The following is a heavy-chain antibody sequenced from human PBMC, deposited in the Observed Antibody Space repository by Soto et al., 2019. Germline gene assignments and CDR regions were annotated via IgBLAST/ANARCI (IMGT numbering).Heavy chain of an antibody. Sequence: VGSLRLSCAASGFTFSSYGMHWVRQAPGKGLEWVAVIWYDGSNKYYADSVKGRFTISRDNSKNTLYLQMNSLRAEDTAVYYCARDRKYSSSSTSWYYYYGMDVWGQGTTVTVSS. D-gene: IGHD6-6*01. V-gene: IGHV3-33*01. J-gene: IGHJ6*02. CDR3: ARDRKYSSSSTSWYYYYGMDV. CDR1: GFTFSSYG. CDR2: IWYDGSNK.